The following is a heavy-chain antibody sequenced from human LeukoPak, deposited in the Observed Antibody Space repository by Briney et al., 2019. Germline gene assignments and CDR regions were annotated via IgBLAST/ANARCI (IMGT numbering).Heavy chain of an antibody. CDR1: GFTFSSYA. Sequence: GGSLRLSCAASGFTFSSYAMSWVRQAPGKGLEWVSSISGSGGGTYYADSVKGRFTISRDSFRSTLYLLMNSLRAADTAVYYCAKDLGAAANPLDAFDIWGQGTVVTVSS. D-gene: IGHD2-2*01. CDR3: AKDLGAAANPLDAFDI. CDR2: ISGSGGGT. V-gene: IGHV3-23*01. J-gene: IGHJ3*02.